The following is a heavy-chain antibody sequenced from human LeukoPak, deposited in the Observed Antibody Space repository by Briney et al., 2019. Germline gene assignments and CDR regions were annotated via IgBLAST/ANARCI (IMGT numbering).Heavy chain of an antibody. Sequence: PSETLSLTCTVSGGSISSISYYWGWIRQPPGKGLEWIGSIYYSGSTYYNPSLKSRVTISVDTSKNQFSLKLSSVTAADTAVYYCARFSSSWYYFDHWGQGTLVTVSS. CDR1: GGSISSISYY. D-gene: IGHD6-13*01. J-gene: IGHJ4*02. V-gene: IGHV4-39*01. CDR3: ARFSSSWYYFDH. CDR2: IYYSGST.